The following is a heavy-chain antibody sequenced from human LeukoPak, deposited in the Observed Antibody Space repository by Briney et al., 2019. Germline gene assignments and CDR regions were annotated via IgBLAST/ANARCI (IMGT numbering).Heavy chain of an antibody. V-gene: IGHV1-2*02. Sequence: ASVKVSCKASGYTFTGYYMHWVRQAPGQGLEWMGWINPNSGGTNYAQKFQGRVTMTRDTSISTAYMELSRLRSDDTAVYYCARVSGYCSSTSCYTKYTFDYWGQGTLVTASS. CDR2: INPNSGGT. J-gene: IGHJ4*02. CDR3: ARVSGYCSSTSCYTKYTFDY. CDR1: GYTFTGYY. D-gene: IGHD2-2*02.